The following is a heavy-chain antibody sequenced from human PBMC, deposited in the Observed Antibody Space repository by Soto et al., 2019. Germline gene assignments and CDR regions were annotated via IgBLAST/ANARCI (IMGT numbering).Heavy chain of an antibody. CDR1: GCTFSDYH. J-gene: IGHJ4*02. Sequence: AGGSLRLSCAASGCTFSDYHMSWIRQAPGKGLEWVSYYADSVKGRFTISRDNSKNTLYLQMNSLRAEDTAVYYCAKDPNYYYDSSGYYYGYFDYWGQGTLVTVSS. CDR3: AKDPNYYYDSSGYYYGYFDY. V-gene: IGHV3-66*03. D-gene: IGHD3-22*01.